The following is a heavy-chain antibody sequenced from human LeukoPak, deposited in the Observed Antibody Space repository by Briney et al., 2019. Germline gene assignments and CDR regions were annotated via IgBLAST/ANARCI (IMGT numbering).Heavy chain of an antibody. V-gene: IGHV3-73*01. J-gene: IGHJ3*01. Sequence: GGSLRLSCAASGFTLSGSAMHWVRQASGKGLEWVGRIRTEANSFATAYAASVEGRFTISRDDSQNTAYLQMNSLKTEDTAVYYCTRHGRGSLNVFDVWGQGTMVTASP. D-gene: IGHD1-26*01. CDR3: TRHGRGSLNVFDV. CDR1: GFTLSGSA. CDR2: IRTEANSFAT.